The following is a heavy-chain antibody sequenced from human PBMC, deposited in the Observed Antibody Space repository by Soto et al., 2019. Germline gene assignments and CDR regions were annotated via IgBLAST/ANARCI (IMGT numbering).Heavy chain of an antibody. J-gene: IGHJ6*02. Sequence: SETLSLTCTVSGGSISSSSYYWGWIRQPPGKGLEWIGNIYYSGGTYYNPSLKTRVTISVDTSQNQFSLKLSSVTAADTAVYYCAREGVRGMDVWGQGTTVTSP. CDR2: IYYSGGT. V-gene: IGHV4-39*02. CDR1: GGSISSSSYY. D-gene: IGHD3-16*01. CDR3: AREGVRGMDV.